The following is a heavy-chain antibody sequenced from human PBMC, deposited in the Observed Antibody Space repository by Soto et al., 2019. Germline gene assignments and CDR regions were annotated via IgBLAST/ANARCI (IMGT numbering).Heavy chain of an antibody. Sequence: EVQLVESGGGLVQPGGSLRLSCAASGFTVSSNYMSWVRQAPGKGLEWVSVIYSGGSTYYADSVKGRFTISRDNSKNTLYLQMNSLRAEDTAVYYCAIVGTGAATLFGVKYNWFDPWGQGTLVTVSS. J-gene: IGHJ5*02. CDR2: IYSGGST. V-gene: IGHV3-66*01. CDR3: AIVGTGAATLFGVKYNWFDP. CDR1: GFTVSSNY. D-gene: IGHD2-15*01.